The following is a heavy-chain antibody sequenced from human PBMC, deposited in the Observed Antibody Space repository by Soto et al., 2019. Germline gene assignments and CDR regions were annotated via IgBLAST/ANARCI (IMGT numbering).Heavy chain of an antibody. CDR2: IIPMFNTT. CDR3: ARYKEKATLTEFVY. J-gene: IGHJ4*02. CDR1: GGTFSSYA. Sequence: QVQLVQSGTEVKKPGSSVKVSCKASGGTFSSYAISWVRQAPGQGLEWMGGIIPMFNTTNYVQRFQGRVTITADKSPSPVNMELNSLRSEETAVNYWARYKEKATLTEFVYWGKGTLVTVSS. D-gene: IGHD5-12*01. V-gene: IGHV1-69*06.